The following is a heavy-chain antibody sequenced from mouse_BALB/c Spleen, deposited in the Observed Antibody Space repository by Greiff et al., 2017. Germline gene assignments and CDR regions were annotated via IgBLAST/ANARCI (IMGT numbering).Heavy chain of an antibody. V-gene: IGHV5-4*02. D-gene: IGHD2-1*01. CDR2: ISDGGSYT. J-gene: IGHJ4*01. Sequence: EVHLVESGGGLVKPGGSLKLSCAASGFTFSDYYMYWVRQTPEKRLEWVATISDGGSYTYYPDSVKGRFTISRDNAKNNLYLQMSSLKSEDTAMYYCARDDGNYVGAMDYWGQGTSVTVSS. CDR1: GFTFSDYY. CDR3: ARDDGNYVGAMDY.